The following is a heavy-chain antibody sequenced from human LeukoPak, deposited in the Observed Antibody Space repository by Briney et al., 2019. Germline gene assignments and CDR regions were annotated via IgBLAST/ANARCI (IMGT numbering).Heavy chain of an antibody. CDR2: IYYSGST. V-gene: IGHV4-59*11. CDR1: GGSISSHY. Sequence: PSETLSLTCTVSGGSISSHYWSWIRQPPGKGLEWIGYIYYSGSTNYNPSLKSRVTISVDTSKNQFSLKLSSVTAADTAVYYCARGRGDWLDPWGQGTLVTVSS. J-gene: IGHJ5*02. CDR3: ARGRGDWLDP. D-gene: IGHD3-10*01.